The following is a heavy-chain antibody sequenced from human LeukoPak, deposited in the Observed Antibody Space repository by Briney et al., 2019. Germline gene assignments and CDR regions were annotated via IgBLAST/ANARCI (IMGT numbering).Heavy chain of an antibody. J-gene: IGHJ4*02. CDR3: ARHGPAGSYSAGIVH. CDR2: VYPDDSDT. Sequence: GESLKISWKGSGYSFTTNWIGWVRQMPGRGLGWIGIVYPDDSDTRHSPSFQGQVTISADKSTSTAYLQWSSLKASDTAMYYCARHGPAGSYSAGIVHWGPGTLVTVSS. D-gene: IGHD1-26*01. V-gene: IGHV5-51*01. CDR1: GYSFTTNW.